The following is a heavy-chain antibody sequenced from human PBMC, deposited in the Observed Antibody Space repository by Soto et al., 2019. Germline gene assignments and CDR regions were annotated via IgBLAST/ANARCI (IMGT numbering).Heavy chain of an antibody. CDR3: ARIRLESESSGWYAFDY. Sequence: SGPTLVNPTQTLTLTCTFSGFSLSTSGMCVSWIRQPPGKALEWLALIDWDDDKYYSTSLKTRLTISKDTSKNQVVLTTTNMDPVDTATYYCARIRLESESSGWYAFDYWGQGTLVTVSS. CDR2: IDWDDDK. D-gene: IGHD6-19*01. V-gene: IGHV2-70*01. J-gene: IGHJ4*02. CDR1: GFSLSTSGMC.